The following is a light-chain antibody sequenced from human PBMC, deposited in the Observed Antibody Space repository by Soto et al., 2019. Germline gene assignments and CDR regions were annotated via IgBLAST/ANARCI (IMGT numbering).Light chain of an antibody. CDR1: QDISNS. V-gene: IGKV1-27*01. J-gene: IGKJ4*01. CDR2: ATS. CDR3: QKYNSAPLT. Sequence: DIQMTQSPSSLSPSVGDRVTITCRASQDISNSLAWYQQKPGKVPKVLIYATSILQSGVPARFSGSGSGTDFTLTITSLQPEDVATYYCQKYNSAPLTFGGGTKVEI.